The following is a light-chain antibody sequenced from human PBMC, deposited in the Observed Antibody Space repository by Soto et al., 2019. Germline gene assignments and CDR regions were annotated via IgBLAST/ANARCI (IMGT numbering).Light chain of an antibody. CDR1: QSVSRH. CDR2: DAS. CDR3: QQRNNWPPVT. J-gene: IGKJ4*01. Sequence: EIVLTQSPATLSLSPGERATPSCRASQSVSRHLAWYQQKPGQAPRLLIYDASNRATGIPARFSGSGSGTDFTLTISSLEPEDFAVYYCQQRNNWPPVTFGGGTKVEIK. V-gene: IGKV3-11*01.